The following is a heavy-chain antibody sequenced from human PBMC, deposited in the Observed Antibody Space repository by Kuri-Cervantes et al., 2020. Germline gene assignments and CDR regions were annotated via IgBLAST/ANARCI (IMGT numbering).Heavy chain of an antibody. CDR1: GGSISSYY. CDR2: IYYSGST. Sequence: SETLSLTCTVSGGSISSYYWSWIRQSPGKGLEWIGYIYYSGSTNYNPSLKSRVSISLDTSKNEFSLKLRSVTAADTAVYYCARAWGYYDSSGRTIDYWGQGTLVTVSS. V-gene: IGHV4-59*01. J-gene: IGHJ4*02. D-gene: IGHD3-22*01. CDR3: ARAWGYYDSSGRTIDY.